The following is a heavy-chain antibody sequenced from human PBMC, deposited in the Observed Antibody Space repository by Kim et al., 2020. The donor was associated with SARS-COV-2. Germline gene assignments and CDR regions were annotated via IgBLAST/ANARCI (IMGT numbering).Heavy chain of an antibody. J-gene: IGHJ5*02. CDR2: IVVGSGNT. CDR1: GFTFTSSA. D-gene: IGHD3-3*01. CDR3: AAGTYYDFWSGYYPSSPFDP. Sequence: SVKVSCKASGFTFTSSAVQWVRQARGQRLEWIGWIVVGSGNTNYAQKFQERVTITRDMSTSTAYMELSSLRSEDTAVYYCAAGTYYDFWSGYYPSSPFDPWGQGTLVTVSS. V-gene: IGHV1-58*01.